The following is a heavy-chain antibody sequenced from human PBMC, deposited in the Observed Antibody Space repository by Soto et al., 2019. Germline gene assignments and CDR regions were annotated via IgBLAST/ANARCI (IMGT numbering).Heavy chain of an antibody. Sequence: GGAPRLSCAASGFTFSSYGMPRVRPAPGKGVEGGGVIWYDGSNKYYADSVKGRFTISRDNSKNTLYLQMNSLRAEDTAVYYCARDTSYITIFGVVINPYYYGVDVWGQGTTVTVSS. V-gene: IGHV3-33*01. D-gene: IGHD3-3*01. CDR3: ARDTSYITIFGVVINPYYYGVDV. CDR2: IWYDGSNK. J-gene: IGHJ6*02. CDR1: GFTFSSYG.